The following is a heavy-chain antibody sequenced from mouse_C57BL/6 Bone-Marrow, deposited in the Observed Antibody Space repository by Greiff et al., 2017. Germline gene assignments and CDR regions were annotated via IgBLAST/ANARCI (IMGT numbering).Heavy chain of an antibody. J-gene: IGHJ2*01. V-gene: IGHV5-6*02. Sequence: EVKLVESGGDLVKPGGSLKLSCAASGFTFSSYGMSWVRQTPDKRLEWVATISSGGSYTYYPDSVQGRFTISRDNAKNTLYLQMSSLKSEDTAMYYCARRGYLLDYWGQGTTLTVSS. CDR3: ARRGYLLDY. CDR2: ISSGGSYT. CDR1: GFTFSSYG. D-gene: IGHD5-1*01.